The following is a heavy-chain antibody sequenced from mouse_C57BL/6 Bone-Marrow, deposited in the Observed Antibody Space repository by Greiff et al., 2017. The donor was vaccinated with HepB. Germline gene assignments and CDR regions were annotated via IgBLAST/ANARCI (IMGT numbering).Heavy chain of an antibody. V-gene: IGHV1-82*01. CDR1: GYAFSSSW. D-gene: IGHD2-4*01. CDR2: IYPGDGDT. Sequence: VQLQQSGPELVKPGASVKISCKASGYAFSSSWMNWVKQRPGKGLEWIGRIYPGDGDTNYNGKFKGKATLTADKSSSTAYMQLSSLTSEDSAVYFCARGRLRRFAYWGQGTLVTVSA. CDR3: ARGRLRRFAY. J-gene: IGHJ3*01.